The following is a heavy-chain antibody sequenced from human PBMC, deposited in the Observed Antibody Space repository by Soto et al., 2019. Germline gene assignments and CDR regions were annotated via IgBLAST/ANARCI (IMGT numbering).Heavy chain of an antibody. Sequence: SETLSLTCTVSGGSISSGGYYWSWIRQHPGKGLEWIGYIYYSGTTYYNPSLKSRVTISVDTSKNQFSLKLSSVSAADTALYYCARCSLVVVPAPGFDPWGRGTLVTVSS. D-gene: IGHD2-2*01. V-gene: IGHV4-31*03. CDR3: ARCSLVVVPAPGFDP. CDR1: GGSISSGGYY. J-gene: IGHJ5*02. CDR2: IYYSGTT.